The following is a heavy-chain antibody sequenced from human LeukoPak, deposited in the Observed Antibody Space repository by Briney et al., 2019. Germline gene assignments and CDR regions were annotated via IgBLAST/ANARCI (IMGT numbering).Heavy chain of an antibody. D-gene: IGHD4-23*01. CDR1: GFTFSFYG. CDR2: ISGNGVTT. CDR3: AKDFGGNPFDY. Sequence: GGSLRLSCAASGFTFSFYGMSWVRQAPGKGLEWVSAISGNGVTTCYADSVKGRFTVSRDNSKTTMYLQMNSVRAEDTAVYFCAKDFGGNPFDYWGQGTLVTVSS. J-gene: IGHJ4*02. V-gene: IGHV3-23*01.